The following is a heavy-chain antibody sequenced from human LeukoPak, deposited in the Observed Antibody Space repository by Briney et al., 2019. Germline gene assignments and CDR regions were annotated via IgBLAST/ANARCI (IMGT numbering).Heavy chain of an antibody. J-gene: IGHJ6*03. CDR1: GGSISSSNW. V-gene: IGHV4-4*02. CDR2: IYNSGST. Sequence: SETLSLTCAVSGGSISSSNWRSWVRPPPGKGLERIGEIYNSGSTNYNPSLKSRFTISVDKSKNPFSLKLSSVTAADTAVYYCARWLSSMVRGYYYYMDVWGKGATVTISS. CDR3: ARWLSSMVRGYYYYMDV. D-gene: IGHD3-10*01.